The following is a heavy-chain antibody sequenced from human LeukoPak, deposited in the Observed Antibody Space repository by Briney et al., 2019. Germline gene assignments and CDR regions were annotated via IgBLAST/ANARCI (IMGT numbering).Heavy chain of an antibody. CDR1: GGSISSSSYY. CDR2: IYYSGST. CDR3: ARGRRGRGAFDI. J-gene: IGHJ3*02. V-gene: IGHV4-39*07. Sequence: SETLSLTCTVSGGSISSSSYYWGWIRQPPGKGLEWIGSIYYSGSTYYNPSLKSRVTISVDTSRNQFSLKLSSVTAADTAVYYCARGRRGRGAFDIWGQGTMVTVSS.